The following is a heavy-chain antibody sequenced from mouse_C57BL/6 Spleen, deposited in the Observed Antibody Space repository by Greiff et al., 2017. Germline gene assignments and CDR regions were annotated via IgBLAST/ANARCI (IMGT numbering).Heavy chain of an antibody. D-gene: IGHD2-3*01. CDR2: IDPNSGGT. V-gene: IGHV1-72*01. J-gene: IGHJ3*01. CDR3: ARPYDGYYDWFAY. Sequence: QVQLKQPGAELVKPGASVKLSCKASGYTFTSYWMHWVKQRPGRGLEWIGRIDPNSGGTKYNEKFKSKATLTVDKPSSTAYMQLSSLTSEDSAVYYCARPYDGYYDWFAYWGQGTLVTVSA. CDR1: GYTFTSYW.